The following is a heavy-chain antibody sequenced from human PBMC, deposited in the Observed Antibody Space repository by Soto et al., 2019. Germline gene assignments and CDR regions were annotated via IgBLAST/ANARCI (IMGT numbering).Heavy chain of an antibody. CDR1: GDNSGVYY. Sequence: ETLSLTCTVSGDNSGVYYWTWMRQPPGKGLEWIGYIYYSGSTNYNPSLKSRVTISVDTSKNQFSLKLSSVTAADTAVYYCARERPDGARLDPWGQGTLVTVSS. CDR3: ARERPDGARLDP. J-gene: IGHJ5*02. V-gene: IGHV4-59*12. CDR2: IYYSGST. D-gene: IGHD6-6*01.